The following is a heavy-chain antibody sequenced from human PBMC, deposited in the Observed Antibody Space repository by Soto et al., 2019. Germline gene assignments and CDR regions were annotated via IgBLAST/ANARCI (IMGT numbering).Heavy chain of an antibody. J-gene: IGHJ2*01. V-gene: IGHV3-33*01. CDR2: IWYEGSNK. CDR3: AREPYCGGDCYSYFDL. Sequence: QVQPVESGGGVVQPGRSLRLSCAASGFTFSSYGMHWVRQAPGKGLERVAVIWYEGSNKYYADSVKGRFTISRDNSKNTLNLQMNSLRAEDTAVYYCAREPYCGGDCYSYFDLWGRGTLVTVSS. D-gene: IGHD2-21*02. CDR1: GFTFSSYG.